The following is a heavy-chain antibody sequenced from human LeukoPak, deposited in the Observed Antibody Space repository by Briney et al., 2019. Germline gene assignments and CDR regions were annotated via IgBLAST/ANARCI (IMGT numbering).Heavy chain of an antibody. CDR2: IYYSGST. Sequence: SEALSLTCTVSGGSISSSSYYWGWIRQPPGEGLEWIGSIYYSGSTYYNPSLKSRVTISVDTSKNQFSLKLSSVTAADTAVYYCAGAVAGTFTYYFDYWGQGTLVTVSS. CDR1: GGSISSSSYY. D-gene: IGHD6-19*01. V-gene: IGHV4-39*01. J-gene: IGHJ4*02. CDR3: AGAVAGTFTYYFDY.